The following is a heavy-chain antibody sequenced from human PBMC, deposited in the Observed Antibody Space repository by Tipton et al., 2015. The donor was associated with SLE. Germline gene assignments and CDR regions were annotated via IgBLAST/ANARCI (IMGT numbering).Heavy chain of an antibody. Sequence: TLSLTCSVSGGSIHYYYWRWLRQTPRAGLEWIGYVHTRRTTTYNPSLKNRVSISVDTFENQVSLRLNSVTAADTAGYYCARGGAGAFDIWGQGTMVTVSS. CDR1: GGSIHYYY. D-gene: IGHD6-25*01. CDR3: ARGGAGAFDI. V-gene: IGHV4-4*08. CDR2: VHTRRTT. J-gene: IGHJ3*02.